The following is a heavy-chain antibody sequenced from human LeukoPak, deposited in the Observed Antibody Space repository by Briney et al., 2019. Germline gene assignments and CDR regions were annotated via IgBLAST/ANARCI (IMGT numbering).Heavy chain of an antibody. CDR3: ARAHYYDSSGVDY. D-gene: IGHD3-22*01. Sequence: GASVKVSCKASGYTFTGYYMHWVRQAPGQGLEWMGWINPNSGGTNYAQKFQGRVTMTRDTSISTAYMELSRLRSDDTAVYYCARAHYYDSSGVDYWGQGTLVTVSS. J-gene: IGHJ4*02. CDR1: GYTFTGYY. V-gene: IGHV1-2*02. CDR2: INPNSGGT.